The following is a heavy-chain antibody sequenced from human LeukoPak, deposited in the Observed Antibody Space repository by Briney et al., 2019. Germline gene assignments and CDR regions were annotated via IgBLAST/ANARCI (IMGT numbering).Heavy chain of an antibody. J-gene: IGHJ6*03. CDR2: IYSGGST. V-gene: IGHV3-53*01. CDR3: ARVPGTMVRGVRYYYYYMDV. D-gene: IGHD3-10*01. Sequence: GRSLRLSCAASGFTVSSNYMSWVRQAPGKGLEWVSVIYSGGSTYYADSVKGRFTISRDNSKNTLYLQMNSLRAEDTAVYYCARVPGTMVRGVRYYYYYMDVWGKGTTVTIPS. CDR1: GFTVSSNY.